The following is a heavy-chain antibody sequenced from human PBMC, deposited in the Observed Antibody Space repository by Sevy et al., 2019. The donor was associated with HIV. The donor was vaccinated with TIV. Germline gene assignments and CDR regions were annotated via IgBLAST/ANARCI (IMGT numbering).Heavy chain of an antibody. V-gene: IGHV3-30-3*01. Sequence: GGCLRLYCAASGFAFSNYYAMHWVRQAPGKGQDWVALISYDGSDKYYADSVKGRFTISRDNFKNTLFLQTNSLTTEDTAVYYCARPRANYVDHYFFYAMDVWGQGTTVTVSS. CDR2: ISYDGSDK. CDR1: GFAFSNYYA. D-gene: IGHD4-17*01. J-gene: IGHJ6*02. CDR3: ARPRANYVDHYFFYAMDV.